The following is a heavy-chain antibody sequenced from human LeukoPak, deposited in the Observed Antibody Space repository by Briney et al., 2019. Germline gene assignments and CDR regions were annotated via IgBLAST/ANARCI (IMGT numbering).Heavy chain of an antibody. CDR3: ARGFSYYYGSGPNWFDP. V-gene: IGHV4-34*01. D-gene: IGHD3-10*01. Sequence: PSETLSLTCAVYGGSFSGYYWSWIRQPPGKGLEWIGEINHSGSTNYNPSLKSRVTISVDTSKNQFSLRLSSVTAADTAVYYCARGFSYYYGSGPNWFDPWGQGTLVTVSS. CDR1: GGSFSGYY. CDR2: INHSGST. J-gene: IGHJ5*02.